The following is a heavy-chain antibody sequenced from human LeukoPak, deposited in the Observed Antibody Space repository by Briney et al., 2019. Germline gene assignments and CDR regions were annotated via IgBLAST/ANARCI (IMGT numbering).Heavy chain of an antibody. CDR2: IYTSGST. CDR1: GGSISSGSYY. CDR3: ASGTYYYDSSSYRNYYYYYMDV. V-gene: IGHV4-61*02. J-gene: IGHJ6*03. Sequence: SETLSLTCTVSGGSISSGSYYWSWIRQPAGKGLEWIGRIYTSGSTNYNPSLKSRVTISVDTSKNQFSLKLSSVTAADTAVYYCASGTYYYDSSSYRNYYYYYMDVWGKGTTVTISS. D-gene: IGHD3-22*01.